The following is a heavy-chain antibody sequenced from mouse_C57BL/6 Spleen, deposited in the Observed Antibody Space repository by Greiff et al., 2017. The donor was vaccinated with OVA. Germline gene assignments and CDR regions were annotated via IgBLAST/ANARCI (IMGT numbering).Heavy chain of an antibody. D-gene: IGHD1-1*01. J-gene: IGHJ1*03. CDR2: IYPGSGST. Sequence: VQLQQPGAELVKPGASVKMSCKASGYTFTSYWITWVKQRPGQGLEWIGDIYPGSGSTNYNEKFKSKATLTVDTSSSTAYMQLSSLTSEDSAVYYCARGGTFSGSSTGYFDVWGTGTTVTVSS. CDR1: GYTFTSYW. CDR3: ARGGTFSGSSTGYFDV. V-gene: IGHV1-55*01.